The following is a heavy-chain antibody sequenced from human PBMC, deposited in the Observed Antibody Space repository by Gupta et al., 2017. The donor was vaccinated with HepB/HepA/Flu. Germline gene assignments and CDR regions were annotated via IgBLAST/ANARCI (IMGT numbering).Heavy chain of an antibody. V-gene: IGHV3-53*01. CDR2: MYSGGGT. CDR1: GFPVSSKY. J-gene: IGHJ3*02. D-gene: IGHD3-3*01. CDR3: ARSAGTFGGINDAFDI. Sequence: EVQLVESGGGLIQSGGSLRLACAASGFPVSSKYMSWVRQAPGKGLEWVSVMYSGGGTNYADSVRGRFTISRDTSKNTLSLQMDNLSVEDTAIYFCARSAGTFGGINDAFDIWGQGTTVTVSS.